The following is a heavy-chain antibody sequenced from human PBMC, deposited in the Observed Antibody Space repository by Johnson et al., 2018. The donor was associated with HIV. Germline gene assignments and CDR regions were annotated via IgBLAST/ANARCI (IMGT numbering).Heavy chain of an antibody. CDR1: GFTFSSYG. D-gene: IGHD3-10*01. J-gene: IGHJ3*02. V-gene: IGHV3-33*01. CDR2: IWYDGTNK. CDR3: ARNRITMVQMTSHDVFDI. Sequence: QVQLVESGGGVVQPGGSLRLSCAASGFTFSSYGMHWVRQAPGRGLEWVAVIWYDGTNKYYADSAQVRFTFSRENSKNTLYLQMNSRRAEDTAVYFCARNRITMVQMTSHDVFDIWGQGTMVTISS.